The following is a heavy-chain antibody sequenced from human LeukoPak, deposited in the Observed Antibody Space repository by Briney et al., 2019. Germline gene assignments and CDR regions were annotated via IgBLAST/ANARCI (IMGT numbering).Heavy chain of an antibody. CDR1: GASIRSYGFY. CDR3: ARAPTGYSYGIDY. D-gene: IGHD5-18*01. CDR2: IYHSGDT. V-gene: IGHV4-39*07. Sequence: MSSETLSLTCTVSGASIRSYGFYWGWVRQPPGKGLEWIGSIYHSGDTYYNPSLTSRVTIAVDTSKNQFSLKLSSVTAADTAVYYCARAPTGYSYGIDYWGQGTLVTVSS. J-gene: IGHJ4*02.